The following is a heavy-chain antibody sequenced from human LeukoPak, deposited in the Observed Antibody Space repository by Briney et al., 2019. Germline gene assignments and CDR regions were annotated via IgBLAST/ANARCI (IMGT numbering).Heavy chain of an antibody. CDR1: GFTFSSYA. CDR3: ARDLVAAAGTFDY. V-gene: IGHV3-64*04. D-gene: IGHD6-13*01. J-gene: IGHJ4*02. Sequence: GGSLRLSCSASGFTFSSYAMHWVRQAPGKGLEYVSAISSNGGSTYYADSVKGRFTISRDNAKNSLYLQMNSLRDEDTAVYYCARDLVAAAGTFDYWGQGTLVTVSS. CDR2: ISSNGGST.